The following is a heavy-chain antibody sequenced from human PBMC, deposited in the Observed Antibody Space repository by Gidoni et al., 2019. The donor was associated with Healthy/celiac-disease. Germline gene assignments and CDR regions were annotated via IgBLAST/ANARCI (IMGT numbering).Heavy chain of an antibody. V-gene: IGHV3-21*01. D-gene: IGHD2-2*01. Sequence: EVQLVESGGGLVKPGGSLRLSCAASGFTFSSYSMNWVRQAPGKGLELVSSISSSSSYIYYADSVKGRFTISRDNAKNSLYLQMNSLRAEDTAVYYCAPSRGGHLIWGQGTMVTVSS. CDR2: ISSSSSYI. J-gene: IGHJ3*02. CDR3: APSRGGHLI. CDR1: GFTFSSYS.